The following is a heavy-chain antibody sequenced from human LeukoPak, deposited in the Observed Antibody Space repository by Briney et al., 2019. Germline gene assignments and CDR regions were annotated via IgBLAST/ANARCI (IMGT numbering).Heavy chain of an antibody. V-gene: IGHV3-7*03. CDR3: ARAKASAMFSSDY. D-gene: IGHD5-18*01. Sequence: GGSLRLSCAASGFIFTGYFMSWVRQAPGKGLEWVANIKQDGSEEYYVGSVKGRFIISRDNAKNSLNLQMNSLRVEDTAVYYCARAKASAMFSSDYWGQGTLVTVSS. CDR2: IKQDGSEE. CDR1: GFIFTGYF. J-gene: IGHJ4*02.